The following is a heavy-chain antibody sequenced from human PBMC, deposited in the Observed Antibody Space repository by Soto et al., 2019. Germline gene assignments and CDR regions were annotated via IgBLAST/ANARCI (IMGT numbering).Heavy chain of an antibody. D-gene: IGHD6-13*01. CDR3: ARGRQLEYYFDY. J-gene: IGHJ4*02. CDR1: GDSISSYY. V-gene: IGHV4-59*12. CDR2: VYYSGST. Sequence: QVQLQESGPGLVKPSETLSLTCTVSGDSISSYYWTWIRQPPGKGLEWIGYVYYSGSTSYNPSLKRRVTVSVDVSKKQFSLKVNSVTAADTAVYYCARGRQLEYYFDYWGQGALVTVSS.